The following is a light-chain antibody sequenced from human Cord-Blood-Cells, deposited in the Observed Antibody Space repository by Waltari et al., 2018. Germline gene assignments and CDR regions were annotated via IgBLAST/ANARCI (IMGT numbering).Light chain of an antibody. CDR3: SSYAGSNNFVV. CDR2: EII. Sequence: QSALTQPPSASGSPGQSVTISCTGTSSDVGGYNYVSWYQQHPGKAPNLMIYEIIKRPSVVPDRFSASRSVNTASLTVSGLQAEDEADYYCSSYAGSNNFVVFGGGPKLTVL. J-gene: IGLJ2*01. V-gene: IGLV2-8*01. CDR1: SSDVGGYNY.